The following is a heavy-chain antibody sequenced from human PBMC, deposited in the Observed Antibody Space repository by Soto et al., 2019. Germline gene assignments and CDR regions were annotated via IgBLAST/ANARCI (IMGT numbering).Heavy chain of an antibody. CDR3: ARTVTTAFDI. D-gene: IGHD4-17*01. CDR2: IYYSGST. J-gene: IGHJ3*02. Sequence: SSETLSLTRTVSGGSISSFYWSWIRQPPGKGLEWIGYIYYSGSTNYNPSLKSRVTISVDTSKNQFSLKLSSVTAADTAVYYCARTVTTAFDIWGQGTMVTVSS. V-gene: IGHV4-59*01. CDR1: GGSISSFY.